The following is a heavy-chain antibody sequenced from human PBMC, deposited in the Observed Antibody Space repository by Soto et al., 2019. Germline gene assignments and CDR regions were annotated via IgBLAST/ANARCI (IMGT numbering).Heavy chain of an antibody. D-gene: IGHD1-1*01. CDR1: GDSVSRNSGA. Sequence: SQILSLTCAISGDSVSRNSGAWNWIRQSPSGGLQCLGRTYYRSKWYSEYEAAVKSRTAVIPDTARNLCALQLESVTPEDSRVYYCARGKWNGERYYYGLDVWGQGISDTASS. CDR3: ARGKWNGERYYYGLDV. CDR2: TYYRSKWYS. J-gene: IGHJ6*02. V-gene: IGHV6-1*01.